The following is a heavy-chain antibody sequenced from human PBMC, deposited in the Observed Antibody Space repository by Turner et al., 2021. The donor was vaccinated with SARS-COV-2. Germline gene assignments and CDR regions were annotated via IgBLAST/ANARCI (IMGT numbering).Heavy chain of an antibody. D-gene: IGHD5-18*01. V-gene: IGHV4-34*01. CDR2: INHSGST. J-gene: IGHJ4*02. Sequence: QVQLQQWGAGLLKPSVTLSRTCAVYGGSFSGYYWSWIRQPPGKGLEVIGEINHSGSTNYNPSLKSRVTISVDTSKNQFSLKLSSVTAADTAVYYCARGGGYSYGALDYWGQGTLVTVSS. CDR1: GGSFSGYY. CDR3: ARGGGYSYGALDY.